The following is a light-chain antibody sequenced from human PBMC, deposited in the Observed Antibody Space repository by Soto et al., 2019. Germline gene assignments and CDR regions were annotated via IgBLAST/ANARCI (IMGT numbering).Light chain of an antibody. J-gene: IGKJ5*01. Sequence: IVLTQSPATLSLSPGERATLSCRASQSVETFLAWYQQKPGQSPRLLLYDASNRATGIPARFSGSGSGTDFTLHICSLEPEDFVFYYCQQRSNWGITFGQGTRLEIK. CDR2: DAS. CDR3: QQRSNWGIT. CDR1: QSVETF. V-gene: IGKV3-11*01.